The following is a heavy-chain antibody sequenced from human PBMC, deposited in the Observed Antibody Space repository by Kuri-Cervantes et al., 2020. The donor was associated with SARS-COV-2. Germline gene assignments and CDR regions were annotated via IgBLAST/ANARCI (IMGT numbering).Heavy chain of an antibody. V-gene: IGHV3-23*01. Sequence: ESLKISCAASGFTFSSYAMSWVRQAPGKGLEWVSAISGSGGSTYYADSVKGRFTISRDNSKNTLYLQMNSLRAEDTAVYYCAKDPGYSSSWPMDYWGQGTLVTVSS. CDR1: GFTFSSYA. CDR2: ISGSGGST. D-gene: IGHD6-13*01. CDR3: AKDPGYSSSWPMDY. J-gene: IGHJ4*02.